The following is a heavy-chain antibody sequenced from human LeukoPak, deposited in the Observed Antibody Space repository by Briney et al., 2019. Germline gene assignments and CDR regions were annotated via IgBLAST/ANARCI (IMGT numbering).Heavy chain of an antibody. CDR3: GRGPGGFDP. J-gene: IGHJ5*02. D-gene: IGHD4-17*01. CDR1: GYTFASHP. V-gene: IGHV7-4-1*02. CDR2: IDTNTGKL. Sequence: ASVKVSCKTSGYTFASHPINWARQAPGQGLEWMGWIDTNTGKLMYAQGFTGRFVFSLDPSVGTAYLQISSLKPEDTAVYYCGRGPGGFDPWGQGTLVTVSS.